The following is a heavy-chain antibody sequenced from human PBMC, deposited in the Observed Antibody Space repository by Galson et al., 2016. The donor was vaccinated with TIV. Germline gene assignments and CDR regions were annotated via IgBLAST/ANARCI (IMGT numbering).Heavy chain of an antibody. D-gene: IGHD4-17*01. CDR2: ISPNTGDT. Sequence: SVKFSCKASGYTFTGYYIHWVRQAPGQGLEWMGWISPNTGDTNYAQKFKGRVTMTRDTSITTVYMELTRLRSDDTAVYYCARFEYGDYVDYWGQGTLVTVSS. V-gene: IGHV1-2*02. J-gene: IGHJ4*02. CDR3: ARFEYGDYVDY. CDR1: GYTFTGYY.